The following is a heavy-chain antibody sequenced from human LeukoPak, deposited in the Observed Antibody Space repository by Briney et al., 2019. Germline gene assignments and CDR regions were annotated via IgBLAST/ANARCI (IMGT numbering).Heavy chain of an antibody. V-gene: IGHV4-61*05. J-gene: IGHJ6*02. CDR2: IYYSGSA. CDR1: GGSISSSSYY. CDR3: ARDRNSDYYYYGMDV. D-gene: IGHD4-23*01. Sequence: SETLSLTCTVSGGSISSSSYYWSWIRQPPGKGLEWIGYIYYSGSANYNPSLKSRVTISVDTSKNQFSLKLSSVTAADTAVYYCARDRNSDYYYYGMDVWGQGTTVTVSS.